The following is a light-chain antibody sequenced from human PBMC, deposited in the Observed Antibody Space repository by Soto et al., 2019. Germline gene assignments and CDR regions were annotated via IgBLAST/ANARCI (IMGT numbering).Light chain of an antibody. Sequence: QSVLTQPLSVSGSPGQSVTISCTGTSSDVGGSNYVSWYQQHPGKAPKLIIYDVSKRPSGVPDRFSGSKSGKTTSLAISGLQAEDEADYYCCAYAGSYTYVFGSGNKVTV. CDR3: CAYAGSYTYV. J-gene: IGLJ1*01. CDR1: SSDVGGSNY. V-gene: IGLV2-11*01. CDR2: DVS.